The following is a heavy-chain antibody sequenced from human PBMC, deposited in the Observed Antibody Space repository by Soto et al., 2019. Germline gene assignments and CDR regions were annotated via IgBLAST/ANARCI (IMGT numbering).Heavy chain of an antibody. Sequence: GGSLRLSCAASGFTFSSYAMSWVRQAPGKGLEWVSAISGSGGSTYYADSVKGRFTISRDNSKNTLYLQMNSLRAEDTAVYYCAKDQSRYCSGGSCYGGMDVWGQGTTVTVSS. CDR3: AKDQSRYCSGGSCYGGMDV. J-gene: IGHJ6*02. CDR2: ISGSGGST. V-gene: IGHV3-23*01. D-gene: IGHD2-15*01. CDR1: GFTFSSYA.